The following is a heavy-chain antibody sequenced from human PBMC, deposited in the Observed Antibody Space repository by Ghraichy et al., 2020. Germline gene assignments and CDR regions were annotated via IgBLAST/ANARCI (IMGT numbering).Heavy chain of an antibody. CDR2: GKNKANSYTT. V-gene: IGHV3-72*01. CDR3: TKRTYDAYWYFEV. Sequence: GESLNISCAASGFRSSDYYMDWVRQAPGKRLEWVGRGKNKANSYTTDFAASVKGRFSISRDESKNSLYLQMNSLKTEDTAMYYCTKRTYDAYWYFEVWGRGTLVTVSS. J-gene: IGHJ2*01. D-gene: IGHD1-1*01. CDR1: GFRSSDYY.